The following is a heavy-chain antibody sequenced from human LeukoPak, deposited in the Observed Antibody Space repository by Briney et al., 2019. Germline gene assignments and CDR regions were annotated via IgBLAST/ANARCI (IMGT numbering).Heavy chain of an antibody. V-gene: IGHV3-23*01. CDR2: IIDTGGAT. CDR3: AKFNGHPTTNYYMDV. D-gene: IGHD3-10*01. Sequence: PGGSLRLSCAASGFSFSSFAMTWVRQAPGKGLEWVSGIIDTGGATYYADSVKGRFTISRDNSKNTLFLQMNSLRAEDTAVYYCAKFNGHPTTNYYMDVWGEGTTVTASS. CDR1: GFSFSSFA. J-gene: IGHJ6*04.